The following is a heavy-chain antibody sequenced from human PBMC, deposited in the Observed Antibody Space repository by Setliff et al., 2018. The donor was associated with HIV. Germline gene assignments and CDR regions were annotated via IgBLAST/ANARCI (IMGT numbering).Heavy chain of an antibody. CDR2: ISSSSSYI. CDR3: AKDFSSLGAFDI. Sequence: GGSLRLSCAASGFTFSSYSMNWVRQAPGKGLAWVSSISSSSSYIYYADSVKGRFTISRDNAKNSLYLQINSLRAEYTAVYYCAKDFSSLGAFDIWGQGTMVTVSS. J-gene: IGHJ3*02. D-gene: IGHD2-2*01. V-gene: IGHV3-21*04. CDR1: GFTFSSYS.